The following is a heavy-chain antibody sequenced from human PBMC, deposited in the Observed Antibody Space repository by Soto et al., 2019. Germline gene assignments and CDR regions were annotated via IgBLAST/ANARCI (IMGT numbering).Heavy chain of an antibody. CDR1: GFMFSRYA. Sequence: QVQLVESGGRVVQPGGSLRLSCAASGFMFSRYAIHWVRQAPGKGLEWVAVISKDGSVNYYADSVRGRFSISRDKSKNTVDLEMNGMRYDDTAVFYCARSRSGAVPDSFGYWGQGTLVTVSS. CDR3: ARSRSGAVPDSFGY. D-gene: IGHD3-3*01. J-gene: IGHJ1*01. V-gene: IGHV3-30-3*01. CDR2: ISKDGSVN.